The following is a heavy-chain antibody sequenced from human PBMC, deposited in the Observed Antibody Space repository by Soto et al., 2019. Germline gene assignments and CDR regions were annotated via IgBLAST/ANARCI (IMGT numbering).Heavy chain of an antibody. J-gene: IGHJ4*02. Sequence: QITLNESGPTQVKPRQTLTLTCTFSGFSLTTSGVGVGWIRQSPGKAPEWLALIYWDDDKRYSPSLKSRLTITKDTCKNQEVLTMADLDPADTATYYCAHRVLRTVFGLVTTTAIYFDFWGQGTPVAVSS. CDR1: GFSLTTSGVG. V-gene: IGHV2-5*02. CDR3: AHRVLRTVFGLVTTTAIYFDF. D-gene: IGHD3-3*01. CDR2: IYWDDDK.